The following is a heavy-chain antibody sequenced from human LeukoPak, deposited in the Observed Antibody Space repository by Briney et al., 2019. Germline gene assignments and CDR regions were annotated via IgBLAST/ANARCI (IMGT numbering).Heavy chain of an antibody. CDR1: GFTFSSYA. D-gene: IGHD4-11*01. CDR2: VSGSGGST. CDR3: AKDYSNYNYFDY. Sequence: GGSVRLSCAASGFTFSSYAMSWVRQAPGKGLEWVSAVSGSGGSTYYADSVKGRFTISRDNSKNTLYLQINGLRAEDKAVYYCAKDYSNYNYFDYWGQGTMVTVS. V-gene: IGHV3-23*01. J-gene: IGHJ4*02.